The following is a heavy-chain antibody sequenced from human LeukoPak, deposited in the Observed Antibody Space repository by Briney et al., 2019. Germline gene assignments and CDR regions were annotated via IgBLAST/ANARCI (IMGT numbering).Heavy chain of an antibody. Sequence: GASVKVSCKASGYTFTSYDVNWVRQATGQELEWMGWVNPNNGHTGYAQKFQGRVTMTTNTSISTAYMELSSLRSEDTAVYYCARGAPGSYCSGGSCPYFDYWGQGTLVSVSS. V-gene: IGHV1-8*01. J-gene: IGHJ4*02. CDR3: ARGAPGSYCSGGSCPYFDY. CDR2: VNPNNGHT. CDR1: GYTFTSYD. D-gene: IGHD2-15*01.